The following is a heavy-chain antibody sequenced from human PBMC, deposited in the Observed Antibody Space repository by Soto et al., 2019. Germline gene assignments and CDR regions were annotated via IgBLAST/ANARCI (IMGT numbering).Heavy chain of an antibody. V-gene: IGHV3-11*06. J-gene: IGHJ4*02. CDR2: ISSSSSYT. CDR3: ASCSGGSCYYFDY. CDR1: GFTFSDYY. Sequence: GGSLRLSCAASGFTFSDYYMSWIRRAPGKGLEWVSYISSSSSYTNYADSVKGRFTISRDNAKNSLYLQMNSLRAEDTAVYYCASCSGGSCYYFDYWGQGTLVTVSS. D-gene: IGHD2-15*01.